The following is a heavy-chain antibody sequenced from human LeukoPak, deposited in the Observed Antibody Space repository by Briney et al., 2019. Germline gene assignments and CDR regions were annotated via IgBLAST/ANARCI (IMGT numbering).Heavy chain of an antibody. V-gene: IGHV3-9*01. Sequence: PGRSLRLSCAASGFPFDNYSMHWVRQAPGKGLEWVSSISWDSGSIGYVDSVKGRLTISRDNAKNSLYLQMTSLRAEDTSLYYCSKDIGPLTYDYDTSAYSGAFEYWGQGTLVSVSS. CDR2: ISWDSGSI. J-gene: IGHJ4*02. CDR3: SKDIGPLTYDYDTSAYSGAFEY. D-gene: IGHD3-22*01. CDR1: GFPFDNYS.